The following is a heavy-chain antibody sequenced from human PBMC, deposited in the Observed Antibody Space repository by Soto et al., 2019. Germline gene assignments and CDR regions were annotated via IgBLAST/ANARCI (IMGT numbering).Heavy chain of an antibody. Sequence: EVQLLESGGGLVQPGGSLRLSCAASGFSFSSYAMNWVRQAPGKGLEWVSVISGSGDSTYYADSVKGRFTISRDNSKSTLYLRMISLRAEDTAVYYCARRSSGWYFDYWGQGTLVIVSS. J-gene: IGHJ4*02. V-gene: IGHV3-23*01. CDR1: GFSFSSYA. CDR2: ISGSGDST. CDR3: ARRSSGWYFDY. D-gene: IGHD6-19*01.